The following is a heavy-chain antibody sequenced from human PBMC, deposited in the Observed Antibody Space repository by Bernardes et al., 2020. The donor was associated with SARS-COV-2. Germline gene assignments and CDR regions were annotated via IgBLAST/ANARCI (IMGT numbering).Heavy chain of an antibody. CDR2: TYYRSQWYS. J-gene: IGHJ3*02. Sequence: SQTLSLTCAISGESVSSNSAAWYWIRQSPSRGLEWLGRTYYRSQWYSDYAVSVKSRMTFYPDTSKNQLSLQLNSVTPEDTAVYYCARESETALDIWGQGTMVTVSS. CDR3: ARESETALDI. CDR1: GESVSSNSAA. V-gene: IGHV6-1*01.